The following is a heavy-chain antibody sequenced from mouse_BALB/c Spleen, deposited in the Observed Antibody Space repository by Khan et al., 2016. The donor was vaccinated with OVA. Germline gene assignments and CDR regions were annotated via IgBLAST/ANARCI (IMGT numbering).Heavy chain of an antibody. V-gene: IGHV1-61*01. Sequence: QVQLQQPEAELVRPGVSVNLSCKASGYTFTSYWMNWVRQRPGQGLDWIGKINPSDSETHYNQMFKDKATLTVDNSSGTAYMQLSSLTSEDSAVAYCARRERYGYDPSWFAYWGQGTLVTVS. J-gene: IGHJ3*01. CDR2: INPSDSET. CDR1: GYTFTSYW. CDR3: ARRERYGYDPSWFAY. D-gene: IGHD2-2*01.